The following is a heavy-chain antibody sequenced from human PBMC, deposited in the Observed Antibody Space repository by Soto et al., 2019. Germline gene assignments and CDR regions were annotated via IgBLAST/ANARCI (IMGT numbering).Heavy chain of an antibody. V-gene: IGHV1-2*02. D-gene: IGHD6-6*01. CDR1: GYTFTGYY. CDR3: ARDNGHPGEYSSSLGQIIETENYGMDV. Sequence: QVQLVQSGAEVKKPGASVKVSCKASGYTFTGYYMHWVRQAPGQGLEWMGWINPNSGGTNYAQNFQGRVTMTRDTYISTAYMEVGRLRSDEMAVYYCARDNGHPGEYSSSLGQIIETENYGMDVWGQGSTVTVSS. CDR2: INPNSGGT. J-gene: IGHJ6*02.